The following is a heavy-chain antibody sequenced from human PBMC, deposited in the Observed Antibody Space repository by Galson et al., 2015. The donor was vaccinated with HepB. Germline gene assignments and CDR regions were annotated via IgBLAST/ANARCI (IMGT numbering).Heavy chain of an antibody. CDR2: IWYDGTNK. Sequence: SLRLSCAASGFTFSTYGLHWVRQAPGKGLEWVSVIWYDGTNKYYADSVKGRFTISRDNAENSFYLQMNSLRADDTAVYYCASDPGRPRLRFLFTVNTKDYGMDVWGQGTTVTVSS. CDR1: GFTFSTYG. V-gene: IGHV3-33*01. J-gene: IGHJ6*02. D-gene: IGHD3-3*01. CDR3: ASDPGRPRLRFLFTVNTKDYGMDV.